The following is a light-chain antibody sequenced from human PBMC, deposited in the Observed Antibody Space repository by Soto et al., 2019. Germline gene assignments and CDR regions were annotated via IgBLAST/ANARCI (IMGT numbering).Light chain of an antibody. CDR1: QSVSNK. J-gene: IGKJ5*01. V-gene: IGKV3-15*01. CDR2: DTS. Sequence: EIVMTQSPATLSVSPGERATLSCRASQSVSNKLGWYQHKPGQAPRLLIYDTSTRAAGTPARFTGSGSGTDFTLTISSLQSEDFAVYYCQQYNTWRSISFGQGTRLEIK. CDR3: QQYNTWRSIS.